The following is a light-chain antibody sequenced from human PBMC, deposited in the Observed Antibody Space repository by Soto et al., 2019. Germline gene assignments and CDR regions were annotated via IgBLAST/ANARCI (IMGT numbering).Light chain of an antibody. CDR3: QSYDGSSMI. V-gene: IGLV6-57*01. Sequence: NFMLTQPHSVSASPGKTVTISCTRSSGSIAINYVHWYQQRPGSSPTTVIFENSRRPSEVPDRFSGSIDSSSNSASLIISGLKPDDEADYYCQSYDGSSMIFGGGTKLTVL. CDR1: SGSIAINY. J-gene: IGLJ2*01. CDR2: ENS.